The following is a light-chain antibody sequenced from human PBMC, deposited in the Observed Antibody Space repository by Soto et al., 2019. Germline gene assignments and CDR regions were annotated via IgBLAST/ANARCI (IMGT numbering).Light chain of an antibody. V-gene: IGLV2-14*01. J-gene: IGLJ1*01. CDR3: TSYTCANTLV. CDR1: SDDIGAFKF. Sequence: QSALTQPASVSGSPGQSISISCTGTSDDIGAFKFVSWYQQHPGKAPKLLIYEVSRRPSGVSDRFSGSRSGNTASLTISGLQAEDDTDYYCTSYTCANTLVFGTGTKVTVL. CDR2: EVS.